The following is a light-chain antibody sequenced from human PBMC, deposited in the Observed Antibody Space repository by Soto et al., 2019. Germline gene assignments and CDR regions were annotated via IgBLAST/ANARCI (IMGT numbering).Light chain of an antibody. CDR3: QQYDNSRTWT. V-gene: IGKV3-20*01. J-gene: IGKJ1*01. CDR1: QSVSSTY. CDR2: GAS. Sequence: EIELTNSLGTLSLSQGEIATLSCRASQSVSSTYLAWYQQKPGQAPRRLIYGASSRATGIPARFSGSGSGTEFTLTISRLEPEDFAVYYCQQYDNSRTWTFGQGTKVDIK.